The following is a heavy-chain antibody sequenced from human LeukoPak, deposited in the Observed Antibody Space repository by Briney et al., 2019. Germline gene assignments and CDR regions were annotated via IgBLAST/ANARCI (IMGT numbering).Heavy chain of an antibody. D-gene: IGHD5-24*01. CDR1: GYTFTSYG. J-gene: IGHJ6*02. Sequence: ASVKVSCKASGYTFTSYGISWVRQAPGQGLEWMGWISAYNGNTNYAQKLQGRVTMTTDTSTSTAYMELRSLRSDDTAVYYCARDGESVVEMATVDYYGMDVWGQGTTVTVSS. CDR2: ISAYNGNT. CDR3: ARDGESVVEMATVDYYGMDV. V-gene: IGHV1-18*01.